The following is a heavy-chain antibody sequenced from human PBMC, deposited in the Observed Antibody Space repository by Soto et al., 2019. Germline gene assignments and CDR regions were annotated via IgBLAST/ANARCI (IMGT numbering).Heavy chain of an antibody. CDR1: GFTFSNAW. Sequence: GGSLRLSCAASGFTFSNAWMNWVRQAPGKGLEWVGRIKSKADGGTTDYAAPVKGRFTISRDDSKNTLYLQMNSLKTEDTAVYYCTTDWLDSSGYYYVGFYWGQRTLVTVSS. D-gene: IGHD3-22*01. CDR3: TTDWLDSSGYYYVGFY. V-gene: IGHV3-15*07. J-gene: IGHJ4*02. CDR2: IKSKADGGTT.